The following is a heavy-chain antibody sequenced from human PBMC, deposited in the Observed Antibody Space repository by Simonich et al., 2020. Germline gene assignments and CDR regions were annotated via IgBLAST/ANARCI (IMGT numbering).Heavy chain of an antibody. J-gene: IGHJ3*02. V-gene: IGHV3-72*01. CDR1: GFTFSDHY. CDR3: ARVGTRGAFDI. CDR2: TRNKANNYTT. Sequence: EVQLVESGGGLVQPGGSLRLSCAASGFTFSDHYMDWVRQAPGKGLEWVGRTRNKANNYTTEYAASVKGRFTISRDDSKNSLYLQMNSLKTEDTAVYYCARVGTRGAFDIWGQGTMVTVSS. D-gene: IGHD7-27*01.